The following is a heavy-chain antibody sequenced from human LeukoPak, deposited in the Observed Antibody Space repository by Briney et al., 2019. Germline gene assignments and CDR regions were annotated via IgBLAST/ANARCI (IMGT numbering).Heavy chain of an antibody. CDR2: IYTSGST. Sequence: SQTLSLTCTVSGGSISSGSYYWSWIRQPAGRGLEWIGRIYTSGSTNYNPSPKSRVTISIDTSKNQLSLKLSSVTAADTAVYYCARQTGERLGFDYWGQGTLVTVSS. J-gene: IGHJ4*02. CDR1: GGSISSGSYY. V-gene: IGHV4-61*02. CDR3: ARQTGERLGFDY. D-gene: IGHD7-27*01.